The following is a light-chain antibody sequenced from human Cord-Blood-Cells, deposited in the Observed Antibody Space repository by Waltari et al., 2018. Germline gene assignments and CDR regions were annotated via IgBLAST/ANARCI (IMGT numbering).Light chain of an antibody. J-gene: IGKJ2*01. CDR2: GAS. CDR3: KQYNNWPLYT. Sequence: EIVMTQSPATLSVSPGERATLSCSASQSVSSNLAWYQQKPGQAPRPIIYGASTRASGTSARFRGRGSGREFTINRSSLMSEDLPVYYCKQYNNWPLYTFGQGTQLEIK. CDR1: QSVSSN. V-gene: IGKV3-15*01.